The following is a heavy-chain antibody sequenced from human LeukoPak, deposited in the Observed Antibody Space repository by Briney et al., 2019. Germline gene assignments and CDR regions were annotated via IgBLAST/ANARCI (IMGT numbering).Heavy chain of an antibody. D-gene: IGHD7-27*01. CDR1: LFTFSTDV. CDR3: AEANWALVY. Sequence: VGSLRLSCAASLFTFSTDVMTCVRQAPGKGLWWVSEISGSGGTTSHTGPVKGRFTISRDHSKHTVSLQINSLRAEDTAVYYCAEANWALVYWGQGPLVLVSS. V-gene: IGHV3-23*01. CDR2: ISGSGGTT. J-gene: IGHJ4*02.